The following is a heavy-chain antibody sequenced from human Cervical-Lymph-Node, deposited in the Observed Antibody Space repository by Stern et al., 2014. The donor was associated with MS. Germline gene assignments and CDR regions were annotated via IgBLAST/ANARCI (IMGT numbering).Heavy chain of an antibody. CDR2: INAGGSTA. V-gene: IGHV3-74*02. J-gene: IGHJ5*02. CDR3: ARGFQGGFDP. D-gene: IGHD3-16*01. Sequence: EVQLVESGGGIVQPGGSLRLSCEASGFIFSSFGMHWVRQAPGQGPVRVSQINAGGSTADYADSVKGRFTISRDNAKNTLYVQMNSLRVEDTAVYFCARGFQGGFDPWGQGTLVTVSA. CDR1: GFIFSSFG.